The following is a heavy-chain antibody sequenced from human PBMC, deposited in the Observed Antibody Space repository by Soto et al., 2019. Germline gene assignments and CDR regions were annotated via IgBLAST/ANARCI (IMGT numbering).Heavy chain of an antibody. CDR2: IIPISDTT. Sequence: QVQLVQSGAEVRRPGSPVKASCKASEGTFSSYATSGVRQPPGQGLDWMGGIIPISDTTNYARNFQGRVTITADESTSTAYMELSSLRSEDTAVYYCARSQGSSTSLEIYYYYYYGMDVWGQGTTVTVSS. V-gene: IGHV1-69*01. CDR3: ARSQGSSTSLEIYYYYYYGMDV. J-gene: IGHJ6*02. CDR1: EGTFSSYA. D-gene: IGHD2-2*01.